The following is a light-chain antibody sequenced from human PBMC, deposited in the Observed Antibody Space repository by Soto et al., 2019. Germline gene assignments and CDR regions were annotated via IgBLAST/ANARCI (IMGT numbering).Light chain of an antibody. CDR2: GAS. J-gene: IGKJ1*01. Sequence: EILLTQSPGTLSLSPGERATLSCRASQSINNNYLAWYQQKRGQAPRLLIYGASSRATGIPDRFSGSGSGTDFTLTIIRLEPEDFSVYYCQQYGGSTRTFGQGTKVELK. V-gene: IGKV3-20*01. CDR3: QQYGGSTRT. CDR1: QSINNNY.